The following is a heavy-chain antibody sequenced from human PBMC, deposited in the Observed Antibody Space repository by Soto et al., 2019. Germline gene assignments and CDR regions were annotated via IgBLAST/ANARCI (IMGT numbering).Heavy chain of an antibody. D-gene: IGHD3-22*01. CDR1: GFTFSSYA. CDR2: ISGSGGGT. V-gene: IGHV3-23*01. CDR3: AILALYDSSGYGS. J-gene: IGHJ4*02. Sequence: EVQLLESGGGLVQPGGSLRLSCAASGFTFSSYAMSWVRQAPGKGLEWVSGISGSGGGTYYADSVKGRFTISRDNSKNTLYLQMNCLRAEDTAVYYCAILALYDSSGYGSWGQGTLVTVSS.